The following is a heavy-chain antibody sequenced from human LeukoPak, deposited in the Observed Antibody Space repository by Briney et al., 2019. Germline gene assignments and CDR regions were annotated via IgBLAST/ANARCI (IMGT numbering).Heavy chain of an antibody. Sequence: SETLSLTCTVSGGSISSSSYYWGWIRQPPGTGLEWIGEINHSGSTNYNPSLKSRVTISVDTSKNQFSLKLSSVTAADTAVYYCARGGVYGDYRIDYWGQGTLVTVSS. D-gene: IGHD4-17*01. CDR2: INHSGST. V-gene: IGHV4-39*07. CDR1: GGSISSSSYY. CDR3: ARGGVYGDYRIDY. J-gene: IGHJ4*02.